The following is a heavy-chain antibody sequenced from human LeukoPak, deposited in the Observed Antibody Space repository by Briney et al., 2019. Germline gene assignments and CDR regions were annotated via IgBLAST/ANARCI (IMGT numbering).Heavy chain of an antibody. D-gene: IGHD3-10*01. J-gene: IGHJ5*02. V-gene: IGHV4-39*01. CDR1: GGSISSSSYY. Sequence: SETLSLTCTVSGGSISSSSYYWGWVRQPPGKGLEWIGSGSTYYNPSLKSRVTISVDTSRNQFSLKLSSVTAADTAVYYCPRTGGYMVWGVQNWFDPWGQGTLVTVSS. CDR2: GST. CDR3: PRTGGYMVWGVQNWFDP.